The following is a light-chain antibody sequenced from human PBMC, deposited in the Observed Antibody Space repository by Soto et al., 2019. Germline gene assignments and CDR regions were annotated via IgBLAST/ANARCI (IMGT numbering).Light chain of an antibody. V-gene: IGKV3-20*01. J-gene: IGKJ5*01. Sequence: EIVLTQSPGTLSLSPGERATLSCRASQSVSSSYLSWYHQKPGQAPRLLIYGASSRATGIPDRFSGTGSETDFTLTISRLEPEDFAVYYCQQYDNSPITFGQGTRLEIK. CDR3: QQYDNSPIT. CDR2: GAS. CDR1: QSVSSSY.